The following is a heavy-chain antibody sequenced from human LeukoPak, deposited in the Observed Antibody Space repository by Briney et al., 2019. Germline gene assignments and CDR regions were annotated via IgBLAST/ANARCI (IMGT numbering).Heavy chain of an antibody. V-gene: IGHV3-11*03. Sequence: GGSLRLSCAASGFTFSDYYMTWIRQAPGKGLEWISYISTSSDTKYADSLKGRFTISRDNAKNSLYLQMNSLRAEDTAVYYCASLVRRFTCAFDIWGQGTMVTVSS. CDR2: ISTSSDT. CDR1: GFTFSDYY. J-gene: IGHJ3*02. CDR3: ASLVRRFTCAFDI. D-gene: IGHD3-10*01.